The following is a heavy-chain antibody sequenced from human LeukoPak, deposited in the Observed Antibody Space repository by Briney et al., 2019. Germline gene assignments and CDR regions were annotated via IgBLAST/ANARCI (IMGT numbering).Heavy chain of an antibody. CDR1: GYSVTSYW. CDR2: IYPDDSDT. CDR3: ARQADYNILTGYHKGHLDY. V-gene: IGHV5-51*01. J-gene: IGHJ4*02. D-gene: IGHD3-9*01. Sequence: GESLKISCKASGYSVTSYWIAWVRQMPGKGPGWMGIIYPDDSDTRYSPSFQGQVTISADKSINTAYLQWNSLKASDTAKYYCARQADYNILTGYHKGHLDYWGQGTLVTVSS.